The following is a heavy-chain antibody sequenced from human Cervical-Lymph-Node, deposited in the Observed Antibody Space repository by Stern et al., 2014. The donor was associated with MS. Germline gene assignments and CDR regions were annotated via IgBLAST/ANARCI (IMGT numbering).Heavy chain of an antibody. CDR3: AKDFTKGYTSWAVVLDH. CDR1: GFTFDDYA. V-gene: IGHV3-9*01. Sequence: EVQLVESGGGLVQPGRSLRLSCEASGFTFDDYAMHWVRQAPGKGLEWVSGINWKSGTIAYADSVKGRFTISGDNAKNSLYLEMNDLSTEDTALYYCAKDFTKGYTSWAVVLDHWGQGTLVAVSS. D-gene: IGHD6-13*01. J-gene: IGHJ4*02. CDR2: INWKSGTI.